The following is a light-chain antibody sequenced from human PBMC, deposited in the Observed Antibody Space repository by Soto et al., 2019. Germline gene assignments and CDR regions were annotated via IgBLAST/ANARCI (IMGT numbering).Light chain of an antibody. CDR1: DIGSKI. CDR2: RDS. CDR3: QVWDSTTVV. Sequence: SYELTQPLSVSVALGQTARIPCGGYDIGSKIVHWYQQKPGQAPVAVLYRDSHRPSGIPERFSGSNSGNTATLTISRAQAGDEADYYCQVWDSTTVVFGAGTKLTVL. V-gene: IGLV3-9*01. J-gene: IGLJ2*01.